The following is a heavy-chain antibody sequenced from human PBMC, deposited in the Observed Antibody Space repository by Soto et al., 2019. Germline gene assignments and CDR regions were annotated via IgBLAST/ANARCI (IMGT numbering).Heavy chain of an antibody. V-gene: IGHV1-69*12. CDR1: GGTFRSYA. CDR3: ARSPGKDPGVDY. D-gene: IGHD7-27*01. CDR2: IIPIFGTA. J-gene: IGHJ4*02. Sequence: QVQLVQSGAEGKKPGSSLRVSCKALGGTFRSYAISWVRQPPGQGLEWLGGIIPIFGTANYAKKFQGRVTITADESTSTAYMELSSLRSEDTAVYYCARSPGKDPGVDYWGQGTLVTVSS.